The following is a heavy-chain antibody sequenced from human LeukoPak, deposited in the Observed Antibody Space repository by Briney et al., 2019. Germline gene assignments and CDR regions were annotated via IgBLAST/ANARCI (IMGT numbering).Heavy chain of an antibody. J-gene: IGHJ4*02. CDR2: ISGSGGST. Sequence: GGSLRLSCAASGFTFSSYAMSWVRQAPGKGLEWVSAISGSGGSTYYADSVKGRFTISRDNSKNTVNLQMNSLRVEDTAVYYCARGAPASYPIDYWGQGTLVTVSS. CDR1: GFTFSSYA. D-gene: IGHD3-10*01. CDR3: ARGAPASYPIDY. V-gene: IGHV3-23*01.